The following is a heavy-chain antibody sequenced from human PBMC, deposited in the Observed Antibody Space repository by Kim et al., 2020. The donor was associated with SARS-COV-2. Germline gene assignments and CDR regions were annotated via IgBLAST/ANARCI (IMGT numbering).Heavy chain of an antibody. Sequence: LKSRVTRSVDTSKNQFSLKLSSVTAADTAVYYCARVTVGIAAAGYWYFDLWGRGTLVTVSS. CDR3: ARVTVGIAAAGYWYFDL. J-gene: IGHJ2*01. D-gene: IGHD6-13*01. V-gene: IGHV4-30-2*05.